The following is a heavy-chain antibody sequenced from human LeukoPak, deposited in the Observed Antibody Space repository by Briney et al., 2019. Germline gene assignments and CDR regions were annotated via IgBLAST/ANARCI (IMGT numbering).Heavy chain of an antibody. Sequence: GASVKVSCKASGYIFTSYGINWVRQAPGQGLEWMGWISGNNGNTNYAQKLQGGVTMTTDTSTSTVSMELRSLRSDDTAVYYCARSFGTTVIYTPFDYWGQGTLVTVSS. V-gene: IGHV1-18*01. CDR1: GYIFTSYG. CDR2: ISGNNGNT. J-gene: IGHJ4*02. CDR3: ARSFGTTVIYTPFDY. D-gene: IGHD4-17*01.